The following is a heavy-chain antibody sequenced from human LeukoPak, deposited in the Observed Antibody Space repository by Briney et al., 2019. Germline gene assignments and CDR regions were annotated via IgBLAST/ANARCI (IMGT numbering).Heavy chain of an antibody. CDR1: GGSISSGSYY. D-gene: IGHD5-18*01. CDR2: IYTSGST. CDR3: AREGVWDTAMVRPYYYYYMDV. Sequence: SQTLSLTCTVSGGSISSGSYYWSWIRQPAGKGLEWIGRIYTSGSTNYNPSLKSRVTISVDTSKNQFSLKLSSVTAADTAVYYCAREGVWDTAMVRPYYYYYMDVWGKGTTVTVSS. V-gene: IGHV4-61*02. J-gene: IGHJ6*03.